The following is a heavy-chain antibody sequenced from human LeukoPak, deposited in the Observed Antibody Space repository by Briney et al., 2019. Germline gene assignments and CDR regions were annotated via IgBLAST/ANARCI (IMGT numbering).Heavy chain of an antibody. J-gene: IGHJ4*02. CDR1: GFSFGSFW. CDR3: VRDIGWYRFDY. D-gene: IGHD6-19*01. Sequence: GGSLRLSCAASGFSFGSFWMTWVRQAPGKGLEWVAHIKPDGSETKYVDSVKGRFTISRDNAKNSLFLLMNSLGVEDTAVYYCVRDIGWYRFDYWGRGTWSPSPQ. CDR2: IKPDGSET. V-gene: IGHV3-7*03.